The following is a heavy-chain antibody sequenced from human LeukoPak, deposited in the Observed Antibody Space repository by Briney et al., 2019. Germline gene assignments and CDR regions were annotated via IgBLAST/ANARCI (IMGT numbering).Heavy chain of an antibody. V-gene: IGHV4-59*12. J-gene: IGHJ4*02. CDR2: IYYSGST. Sequence: SSETLSLTCTVSGGSISSYYWSWIRQSPGKGLEWIGYIYYSGSTNYNPSLKSRVTMSVDTSKNQFSLKLSSVTAADTAVYYCAREELAYFDYWGQGTLVTVSS. CDR1: GGSISSYY. D-gene: IGHD1-26*01. CDR3: AREELAYFDY.